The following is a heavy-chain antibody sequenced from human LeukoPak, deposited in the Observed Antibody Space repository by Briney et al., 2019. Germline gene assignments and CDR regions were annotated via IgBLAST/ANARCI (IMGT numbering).Heavy chain of an antibody. J-gene: IGHJ4*02. CDR1: SYIFASYG. Sequence: GASGKVSCKASSYIFASYGITWVRQAPGQGLEWMGWISPYNGNTDYAQKLQGRVTMTADTSTSTAYMELRSLKSDDTAVYYCAGGTGYFDYWGQGTLVTVSS. V-gene: IGHV1-18*01. CDR2: ISPYNGNT. D-gene: IGHD4-17*01. CDR3: AGGTGYFDY.